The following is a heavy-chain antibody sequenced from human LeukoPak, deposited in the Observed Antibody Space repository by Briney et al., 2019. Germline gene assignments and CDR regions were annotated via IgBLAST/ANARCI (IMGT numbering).Heavy chain of an antibody. Sequence: GGSLRLSCAASGFTFSSYSMNWVRQAPGKGLEWVSSISSSGSYIYYADSVKGRFTISRDNARSSLYLQMNSLRAEDTAVYYCAREGHCSTTSCALDAIEIWGQGTLVVVSS. J-gene: IGHJ3*02. V-gene: IGHV3-21*01. D-gene: IGHD2-2*01. CDR2: ISSSGSYI. CDR3: AREGHCSTTSCALDAIEI. CDR1: GFTFSSYS.